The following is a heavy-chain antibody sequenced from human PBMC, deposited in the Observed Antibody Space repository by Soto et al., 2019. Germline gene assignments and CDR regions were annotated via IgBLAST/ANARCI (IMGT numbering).Heavy chain of an antibody. J-gene: IGHJ4*02. CDR1: GFTFSSYG. V-gene: IGHV3-30*18. CDR2: ISYDGSNK. Sequence: GGSLRLSCAASGFTFSSYGMHWVRQAPGKGLEWVAGISYDGSNKYYADSVKGRFTISRDNSKNTLYLQMNSLRAEDTAVYYCAKDRSIAAAGYYFDYWGQGTLVTVSS. CDR3: AKDRSIAAAGYYFDY. D-gene: IGHD6-13*01.